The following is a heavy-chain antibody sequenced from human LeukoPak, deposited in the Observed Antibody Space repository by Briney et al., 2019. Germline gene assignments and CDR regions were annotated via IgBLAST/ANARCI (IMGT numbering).Heavy chain of an antibody. CDR3: ARLVGNYFAY. Sequence: PGGSLRLSCAASGFTFSSYEMNWVRRAPGKGLEWVSYISSSGSTIYYADSVKGRFTISRDSAKNSLYLQMNSLRAEDTAVYYCARLVGNYFAYWGQGTLVTVSS. J-gene: IGHJ4*02. CDR1: GFTFSSYE. CDR2: ISSSGSTI. V-gene: IGHV3-48*03. D-gene: IGHD2-15*01.